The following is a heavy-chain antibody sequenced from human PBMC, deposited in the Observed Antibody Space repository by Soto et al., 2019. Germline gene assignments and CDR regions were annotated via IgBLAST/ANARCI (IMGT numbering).Heavy chain of an antibody. CDR3: ARWATYYDSSGYLRGGHFDY. Sequence: QVQLQESGPGLVKPSQTLSLTCTVSGGSISSGDYYWSWIRQPPGKGLEWIGYIYYSGSTYYNPSLKSRVTISVGTSNNQFSLKLSSVTAADTAVYYCARWATYYDSSGYLRGGHFDYWGQGTLVTVSS. CDR1: GGSISSGDYY. J-gene: IGHJ4*02. V-gene: IGHV4-30-4*01. D-gene: IGHD3-22*01. CDR2: IYYSGST.